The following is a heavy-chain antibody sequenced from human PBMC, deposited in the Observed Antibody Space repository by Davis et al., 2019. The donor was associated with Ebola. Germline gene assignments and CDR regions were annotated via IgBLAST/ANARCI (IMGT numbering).Heavy chain of an antibody. V-gene: IGHV1-69*13. Sequence: SVPVSCRASVCTFSSYAISWVRQAPGQGLEWMGGIIPIFGTANYAQKFQGRVTITADEAASTDYMELSSLRSEDTAVYYCARDYDFWIGYQYYYYGMDVWGQGTTVTVSS. CDR1: VCTFSSYA. CDR2: IIPIFGTA. J-gene: IGHJ6*02. CDR3: ARDYDFWIGYQYYYYGMDV. D-gene: IGHD3-3*01.